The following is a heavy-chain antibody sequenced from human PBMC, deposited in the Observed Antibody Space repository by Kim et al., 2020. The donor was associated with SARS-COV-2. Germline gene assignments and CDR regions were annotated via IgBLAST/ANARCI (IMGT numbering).Heavy chain of an antibody. D-gene: IGHD2-2*01. Sequence: GGSLRLSCAASGFTFSSYAMSWVRQAPGKGLEWVSAISGSGGSTYYADSVKGRFTISRDNSKNTLYLQMNSLRAEDTAVYYCAKDSEKDIVVVPAALYLDYWGQGTLVTVSS. J-gene: IGHJ4*02. CDR1: GFTFSSYA. CDR2: ISGSGGST. CDR3: AKDSEKDIVVVPAALYLDY. V-gene: IGHV3-23*01.